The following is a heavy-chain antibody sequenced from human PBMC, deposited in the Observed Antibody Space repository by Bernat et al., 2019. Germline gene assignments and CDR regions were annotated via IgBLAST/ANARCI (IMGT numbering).Heavy chain of an antibody. CDR2: INPSGGST. CDR3: ARGRDRHKGAQWLVRRSFDY. Sequence: QVQLVQSGAEVKKPGASVKVSCKASGYTFTSYYMHWVRQAPGQGLEWMGIINPSGGSTSYAQKFQGRVTMTRDTSTSTVDMELSSLRSEDTAVYYCARGRDRHKGAQWLVRRSFDYWGQGTLVTVSS. D-gene: IGHD6-19*01. V-gene: IGHV1-46*01. J-gene: IGHJ4*02. CDR1: GYTFTSYY.